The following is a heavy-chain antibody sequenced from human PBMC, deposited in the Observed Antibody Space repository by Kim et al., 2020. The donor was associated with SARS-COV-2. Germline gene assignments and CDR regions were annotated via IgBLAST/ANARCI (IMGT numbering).Heavy chain of an antibody. D-gene: IGHD3-22*01. V-gene: IGHV4-39*01. J-gene: IGHJ3*02. CDR3: ASQYYYDYNDAFDI. Sequence: NPSLKSRVTISVDTSKTQFSLKLSSLTAADTAVYYCASQYYYDYNDAFDIWGQGTMVTVSS.